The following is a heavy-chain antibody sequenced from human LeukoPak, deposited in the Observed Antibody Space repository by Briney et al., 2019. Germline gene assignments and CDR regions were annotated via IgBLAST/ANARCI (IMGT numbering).Heavy chain of an antibody. Sequence: GGSLRISCAASGFTFSSYAMHWVRQAPGKGLEYVSAISSNGGSTYYANSVKGRFTISRDNSKNTLYLQMGSLRAEDMAVYYCLREGDYGPFDYWGQGTLVTVSS. CDR3: LREGDYGPFDY. V-gene: IGHV3-64*01. CDR2: ISSNGGST. J-gene: IGHJ4*02. D-gene: IGHD4-17*01. CDR1: GFTFSSYA.